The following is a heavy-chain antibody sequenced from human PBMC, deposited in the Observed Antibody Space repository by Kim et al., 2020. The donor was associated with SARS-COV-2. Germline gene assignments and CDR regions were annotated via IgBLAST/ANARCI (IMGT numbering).Heavy chain of an antibody. Sequence: GGSLRLSCGASGFTFSDSAMHWVRRASGKGLEWVGRIRSKGNGYATAYSASVRGRFTISSEDTRNTSYLQMNRVKTEDTDVYYSTRALGKTLDFWGDFD. D-gene: IGHD3-16*01. J-gene: IGHJ3*01. V-gene: IGHV3-73*01. CDR2: IRSKGNGYAT. CDR3: TRALGKTLDFWGDFD. CDR1: GFTFSDSA.